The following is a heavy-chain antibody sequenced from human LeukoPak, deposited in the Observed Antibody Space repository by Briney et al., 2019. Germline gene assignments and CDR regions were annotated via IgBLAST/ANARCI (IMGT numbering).Heavy chain of an antibody. V-gene: IGHV3-21*01. J-gene: IGHJ4*02. Sequence: GGSLRLSCAASGFTFSSYSMTWVRQAPGKGLEWVSSISSSSSYIYYADSVKGRFTISRDNAKNSPYLQMNSLRAEDTAVYYCARGRSSGWYSTFDYWGQGTLVTVSS. CDR2: ISSSSSYI. D-gene: IGHD6-19*01. CDR3: ARGRSSGWYSTFDY. CDR1: GFTFSSYS.